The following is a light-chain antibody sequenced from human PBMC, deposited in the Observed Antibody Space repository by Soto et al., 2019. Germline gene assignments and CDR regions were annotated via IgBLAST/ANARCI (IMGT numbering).Light chain of an antibody. CDR1: SXDVGFYNF. V-gene: IGLV2-8*01. CDR2: EVT. Sequence: QSVLTQPPSASGSPGQSLTISCTGTSXDVGFYNFVSWYQQRPVKAPKLVIYEVTKRPSGVPDRFSGSKSGSTASLTVSGLQADDEADYYCASYAGTKLFVFGSGTKVTVL. CDR3: ASYAGTKLFV. J-gene: IGLJ1*01.